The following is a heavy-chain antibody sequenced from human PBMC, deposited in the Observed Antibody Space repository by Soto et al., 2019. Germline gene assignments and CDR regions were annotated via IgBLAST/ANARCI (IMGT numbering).Heavy chain of an antibody. CDR1: GYTFTNYG. CDR2: ISAYNGNT. Sequence: QVQLVQSGAEVKKPGASLKVSCKASGYTFTNYGVSWVRQAPGQGLEWMGWISAYNGNTNYAQKLQGRLTMTTDTSTSTVYMELRNLSSDDTALYYCAGTVGATIRWFDPWGQGTLVTVSS. D-gene: IGHD1-26*01. V-gene: IGHV1-18*01. J-gene: IGHJ5*02. CDR3: AGTVGATIRWFDP.